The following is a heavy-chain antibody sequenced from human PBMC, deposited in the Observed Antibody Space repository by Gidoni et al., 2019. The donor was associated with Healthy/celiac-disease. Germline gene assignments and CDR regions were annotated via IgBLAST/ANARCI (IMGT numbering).Heavy chain of an antibody. V-gene: IGHV4-59*01. D-gene: IGHD3-3*01. CDR3: ARDLSSVRFRD. CDR2: IYYSGST. Sequence: QVQLQESGPGLVKPSETLSLTCIASGGSISSYSWSWIRQPPGKGLEWIGYIYYSGSTNYHPSLKRRVTISVDTSKNQFSLKLSSVTAADTAVYYCARDLSSVRFRDWGQGTLVTVSS. CDR1: GGSISSYS. J-gene: IGHJ4*02.